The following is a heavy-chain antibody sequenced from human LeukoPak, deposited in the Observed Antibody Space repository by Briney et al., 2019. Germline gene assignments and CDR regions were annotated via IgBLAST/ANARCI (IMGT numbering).Heavy chain of an antibody. D-gene: IGHD6-13*01. CDR1: GFTFSSSE. Sequence: GGSLRLSCAASGFTFSSSEMNWVRQAPGKGLEWVSYISASGGNTYYADSVKGRFIISRDNSKNSLYLQMNSLRTEDTALYYCAKDIQQLGYYYYYYGMDVWGQGTTVTVSS. CDR2: ISASGGNT. CDR3: AKDIQQLGYYYYYYGMDV. V-gene: IGHV3-43*02. J-gene: IGHJ6*02.